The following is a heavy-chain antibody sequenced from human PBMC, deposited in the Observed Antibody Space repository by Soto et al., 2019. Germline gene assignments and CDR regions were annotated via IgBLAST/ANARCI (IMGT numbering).Heavy chain of an antibody. D-gene: IGHD2-21*02. CDR1: GGSISTDGNY. CDR2: IYDSETT. CDR3: AGDTGGNSGSFDI. J-gene: IGHJ3*02. Sequence: QVQLQESGPGLVKPSQTLSLTCTVSGGSISTDGNYWSWVRQHPGKGLEWIGYIYDSETTDYNPSFKSRVTLSVDTTKNQFSLKLTSVTAADTAVYYCAGDTGGNSGSFDIWGQGTMVTFSS. V-gene: IGHV4-31*03.